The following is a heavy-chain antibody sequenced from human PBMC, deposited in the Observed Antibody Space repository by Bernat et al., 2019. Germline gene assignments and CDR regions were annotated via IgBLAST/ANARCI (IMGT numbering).Heavy chain of an antibody. V-gene: IGHV1-69*02. CDR1: GGTFSSYT. CDR3: VRVKGNMIVVTGS. CDR2: IIPILGIA. J-gene: IGHJ5*01. Sequence: QVQLVQSGAEVKKPGSSVKVSCKASGGTFSSYTISWVRQAPGQGLVWMGRIIPILGIANYAQKFQGRFTITADKSTGTAYMELSSLRSEYTAVYYCVRVKGNMIVVTGSWDQGDLLPVSS. D-gene: IGHD3-22*01.